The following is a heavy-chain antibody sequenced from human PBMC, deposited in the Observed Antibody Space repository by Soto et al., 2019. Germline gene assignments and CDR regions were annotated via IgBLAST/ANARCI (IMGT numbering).Heavy chain of an antibody. D-gene: IGHD6-19*01. CDR3: ARHAQWLIRAY. V-gene: IGHV4-59*08. Sequence: PSETLSLTCTVSGGSISSYYWSWIRQPPGKGLEWIGYIYYSGSTNYNPSLKSRVTISVDTSKNQFSLKLSSVTAADTAVYYCARHAQWLIRAYWGQGSLVTVSS. J-gene: IGHJ4*02. CDR1: GGSISSYY. CDR2: IYYSGST.